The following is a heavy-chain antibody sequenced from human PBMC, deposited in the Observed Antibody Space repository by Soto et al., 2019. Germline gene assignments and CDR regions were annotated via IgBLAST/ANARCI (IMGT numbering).Heavy chain of an antibody. Sequence: SVKVSCKASGGSFSNYIFAWVRQAPGQGLEWMGGTTPMFATAQYAQKLQGRVTITADESTSTVYMDLTSLRSDDTAVYYCARALFGQQWLVGFDTWGQGTLVTVSS. CDR3: ARALFGQQWLVGFDT. CDR1: GGSFSNYI. V-gene: IGHV1-69*13. D-gene: IGHD6-19*01. CDR2: TTPMFATA. J-gene: IGHJ4*02.